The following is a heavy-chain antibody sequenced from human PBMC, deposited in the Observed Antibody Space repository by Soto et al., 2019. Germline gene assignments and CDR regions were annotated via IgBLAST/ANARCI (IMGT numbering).Heavy chain of an antibody. CDR2: IYYSGST. Sequence: PSETLSLTCTVSGGSISSYYWSWIRQPPGKGLEWIGYIYYSGSTNYNPSLKSRVTISVDTSKNQFSLKLSSVTAADTAVYYCARDQRPLGDTAMGNLYYYYGMDVWGQGTTVTVSS. CDR3: ARDQRPLGDTAMGNLYYYYGMDV. CDR1: GGSISSYY. D-gene: IGHD5-18*01. V-gene: IGHV4-59*01. J-gene: IGHJ6*02.